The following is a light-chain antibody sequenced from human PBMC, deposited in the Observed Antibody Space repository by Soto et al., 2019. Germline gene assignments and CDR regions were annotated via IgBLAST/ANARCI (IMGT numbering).Light chain of an antibody. Sequence: QSVLTQPPSASGTPGQRVTISCSGSSSNIGSNSVNWYQQLPGTAPKLLIYSNDQRPSGVPDRFSGSKSGTSASLAIRGLQSEDEADYYCAAWDDSLNGFYVFGTGTKVPS. CDR2: SND. CDR1: SSNIGSNS. J-gene: IGLJ1*01. V-gene: IGLV1-44*01. CDR3: AAWDDSLNGFYV.